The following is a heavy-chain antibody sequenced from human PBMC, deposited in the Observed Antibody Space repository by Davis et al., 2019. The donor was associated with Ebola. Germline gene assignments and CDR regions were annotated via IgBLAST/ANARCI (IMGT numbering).Heavy chain of an antibody. CDR1: GFIISTYV. J-gene: IGHJ3*01. CDR2: CTSADT. V-gene: IGHV3-23*01. Sequence: AGSLRLSCSVSGFIISTYVLSWARHAPGKALEWVSIYCTSADTYYADSVKGRFTISRDNSKNTLYLQMNGLRVEDTDIYYCAKDNRNIWSEVWGQGKMVTVSS. CDR3: AKDNRNIWSEV. D-gene: IGHD2/OR15-2a*01.